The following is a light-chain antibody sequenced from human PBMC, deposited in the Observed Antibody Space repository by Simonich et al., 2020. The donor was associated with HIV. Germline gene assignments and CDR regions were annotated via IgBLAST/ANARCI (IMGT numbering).Light chain of an antibody. CDR3: QSFDSSLSGWV. V-gene: IGLV1-44*01. Sequence: QSVLTQAPSAPGTPGQRVTISCSGSSSNIESNTVNWYQQLPGTAPKLLIYSNDQRPSGVPDRFSGSKSRTSASLAITGLQAEDETDYYCQSFDSSLSGWVFGGGTKLTVL. J-gene: IGLJ3*02. CDR1: SSNIESNT. CDR2: SND.